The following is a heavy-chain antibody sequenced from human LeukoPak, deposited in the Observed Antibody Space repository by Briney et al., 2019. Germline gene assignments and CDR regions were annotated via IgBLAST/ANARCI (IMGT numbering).Heavy chain of an antibody. D-gene: IGHD3-22*01. CDR3: AKATVYYYDSSGYPGYYFDY. Sequence: GGSLRLSCAASGFTFSSYAMSWVRQAPGKGLEWVSAISGSGGSTYYADSVKGRFTISRDNSKNTLYLRMNSLTAEDTAVYYCAKATVYYYDSSGYPGYYFDYWGQGTLVTVSS. CDR2: ISGSGGST. V-gene: IGHV3-23*01. J-gene: IGHJ4*02. CDR1: GFTFSSYA.